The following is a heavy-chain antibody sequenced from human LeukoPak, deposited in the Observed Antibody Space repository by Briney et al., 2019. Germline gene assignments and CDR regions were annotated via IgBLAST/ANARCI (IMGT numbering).Heavy chain of an antibody. V-gene: IGHV1-18*01. CDR2: ISAYNGNT. CDR3: ARGSLYYDSSPSYGMDV. Sequence: GASAKVSCTASGYTFTSYGISWVRQAPGQGLEWMGWISAYNGNTNYAQKLQGRVTMTTDTSTSTAYMELRSLRSDDTAVYYCARGSLYYDSSPSYGMDVWGQGTTVTVSS. J-gene: IGHJ6*02. CDR1: GYTFTSYG. D-gene: IGHD3-22*01.